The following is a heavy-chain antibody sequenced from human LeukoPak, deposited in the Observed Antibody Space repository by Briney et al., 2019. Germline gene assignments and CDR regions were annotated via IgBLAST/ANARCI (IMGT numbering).Heavy chain of an antibody. CDR3: ARATRSVDTAMVRYYYYMDV. D-gene: IGHD5-18*01. CDR1: GGSISSHY. CDR2: IYYSGST. Sequence: SETLSLTCTVSGGSISSHYWSWIRQPPGKGLEWIGYIYYSGSTNYNPSLKSRVTISVDTSKNQFSLKLSSVTAADTVVYYCARATRSVDTAMVRYYYYMDVWGKGTTVTVSS. V-gene: IGHV4-59*11. J-gene: IGHJ6*03.